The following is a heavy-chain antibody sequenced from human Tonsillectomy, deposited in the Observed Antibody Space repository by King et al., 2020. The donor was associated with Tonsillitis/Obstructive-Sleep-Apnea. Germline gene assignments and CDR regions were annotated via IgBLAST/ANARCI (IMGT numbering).Heavy chain of an antibody. D-gene: IGHD6-13*01. Sequence: VQLQQPGPGLVKPSQTLSLTCAISGDSVSSNTASWNWIRQSPSRGLEWLGRSYFRSKWFYDYAVSVKSRLTINPDTSRNQFSLQLNSVTPEDTAVYFCARVRAAAGTSYFYYMDVWGKGTTVTVSS. CDR1: GDSVSSNTAS. V-gene: IGHV6-1*01. CDR3: ARVRAAAGTSYFYYMDV. J-gene: IGHJ6*03. CDR2: SYFRSKWFY.